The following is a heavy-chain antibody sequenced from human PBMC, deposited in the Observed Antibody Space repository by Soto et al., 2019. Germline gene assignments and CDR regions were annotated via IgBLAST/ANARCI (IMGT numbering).Heavy chain of an antibody. V-gene: IGHV3-9*01. J-gene: IGHJ3*02. Sequence: EEQLVESGGALVQPGRSLRLSCAASGFTFDDYAMHWVRQAPGKGLGWVSFITWNGGSVGYADSLKGRFTISRDNAKNSLYLQLSSLRTEDTAFYYCTRGYCSVGSCAFDIWGQGTMVTVSS. CDR2: ITWNGGSV. CDR3: TRGYCSVGSCAFDI. CDR1: GFTFDDYA. D-gene: IGHD2-15*01.